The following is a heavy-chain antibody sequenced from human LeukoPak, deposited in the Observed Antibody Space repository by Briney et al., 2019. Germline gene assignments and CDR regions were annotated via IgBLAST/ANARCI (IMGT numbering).Heavy chain of an antibody. D-gene: IGHD2-2*01. CDR1: GGSFSGYY. Sequence: SETLPLTCAVYGGSFSGYYWSWIRQPPGKGLEWIGEINHSGSTNYNPSLKSRVTISVDTSKNQLSLKLSSVTAADTAVYYCARDGNGADIVVVPAAIPVWGQGTTVTVSS. V-gene: IGHV4-34*01. CDR3: ARDGNGADIVVVPAAIPV. CDR2: INHSGST. J-gene: IGHJ6*02.